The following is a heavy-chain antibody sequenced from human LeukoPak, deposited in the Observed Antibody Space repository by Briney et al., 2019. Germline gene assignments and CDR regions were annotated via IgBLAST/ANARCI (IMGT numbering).Heavy chain of an antibody. Sequence: GASVKVSCKASGYTFTSYGINWVRQAPGQGLEWMGWISAYNGNTNYAQKLQGRVTMTTDTSTSTAYMELRSLRSDDTAVYYCARDPGCGGDCYSPWFDPWGQGTLVTVSS. CDR1: GYTFTSYG. CDR2: ISAYNGNT. D-gene: IGHD2-21*02. J-gene: IGHJ5*02. CDR3: ARDPGCGGDCYSPWFDP. V-gene: IGHV1-18*01.